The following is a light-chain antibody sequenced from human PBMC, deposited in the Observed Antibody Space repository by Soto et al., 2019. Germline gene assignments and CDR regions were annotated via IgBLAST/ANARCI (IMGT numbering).Light chain of an antibody. J-gene: IGKJ1*01. CDR2: AAS. CDR3: LQDHTSPLT. Sequence: AIQMTQSPSSLSASAGDGVTITCRASQGIRNDLGWYQQKPGTAPKLLIYAASNLQSGVPSRFSGSGSGTDFTLTISRLQPEDFATYFCLQDHTSPLTFGQGTKVEIK. V-gene: IGKV1-6*01. CDR1: QGIRND.